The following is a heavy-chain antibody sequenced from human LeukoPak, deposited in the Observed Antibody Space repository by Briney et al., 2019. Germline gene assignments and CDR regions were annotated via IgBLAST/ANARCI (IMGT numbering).Heavy chain of an antibody. J-gene: IGHJ6*02. Sequence: PGGSLRLSCAASGFTFDDYGMSWVRQAPGKGLEWVSGINWNGGITAYADSVKGRFTVSRDNSKNSLYLQMNSLRTEDTALYYCAKGLSGHRDYGMDVWGQGTTVTVSS. CDR1: GFTFDDYG. D-gene: IGHD5-12*01. V-gene: IGHV3-20*04. CDR2: INWNGGIT. CDR3: AKGLSGHRDYGMDV.